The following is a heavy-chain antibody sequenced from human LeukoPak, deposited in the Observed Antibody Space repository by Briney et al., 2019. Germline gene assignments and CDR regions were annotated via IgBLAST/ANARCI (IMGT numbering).Heavy chain of an antibody. Sequence: GGSLRLSCAASGFTVSSNYMSWVRQAPGKGLEWFSVIYSGGSTYYADSVKGRFTISRDNSKNTLYLQMNSLRSEDTAVYYCATAYSGSYGSYWYFDLWGRGTLVTVSS. CDR2: IYSGGST. CDR1: GFTVSSNY. V-gene: IGHV3-53*05. CDR3: ATAYSGSYGSYWYFDL. J-gene: IGHJ2*01. D-gene: IGHD1-26*01.